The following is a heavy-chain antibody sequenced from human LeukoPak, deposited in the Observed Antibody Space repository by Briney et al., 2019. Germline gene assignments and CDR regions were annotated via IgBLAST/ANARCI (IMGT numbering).Heavy chain of an antibody. CDR2: ISAYNGNT. Sequence: ASVNVSCKASGYTFTSYGISWVRQAPGQGLEWMGWISAYNGNTNYAQKLQGRVTITTDTSTSTAYMELRSLRSEDTAVYYCARVDRGTLLTAYYYYGMDVWGQGTTVTVSS. CDR1: GYTFTSYG. D-gene: IGHD3-9*01. CDR3: ARVDRGTLLTAYYYYGMDV. J-gene: IGHJ6*02. V-gene: IGHV1-18*01.